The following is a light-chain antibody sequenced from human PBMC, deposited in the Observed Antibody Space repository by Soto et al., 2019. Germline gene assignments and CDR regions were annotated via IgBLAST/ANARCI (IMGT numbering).Light chain of an antibody. Sequence: DIVMTQSTDSLAVSLGERATINCKSSQSLFYTYTNKNYLAWFQQKPGQPPKLLIYGASTRESGVPDRFSGSGSGTDFTLTISSLQAEDVAVYYCLQHLTSLRAFGQGTKVEIK. J-gene: IGKJ1*01. CDR3: LQHLTSLRA. CDR1: QSLFYTYTNKNY. V-gene: IGKV4-1*01. CDR2: GAS.